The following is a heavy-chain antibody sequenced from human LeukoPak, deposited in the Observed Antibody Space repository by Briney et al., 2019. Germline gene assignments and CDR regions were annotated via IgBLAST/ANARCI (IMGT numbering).Heavy chain of an antibody. CDR3: ARQGGSYPDAFDI. CDR2: IYPGDADT. J-gene: IGHJ3*02. V-gene: IGHV5-51*01. D-gene: IGHD1-26*01. Sequence: GESLKISCTGSGYSFTSYWIGWVRQMPGKGLEWMGIIYPGDADTRYSPSFQGQVTISADKSIITAYLQWSSLKASDTAMYYCARQGGSYPDAFDIWGQGTMVTVSS. CDR1: GYSFTSYW.